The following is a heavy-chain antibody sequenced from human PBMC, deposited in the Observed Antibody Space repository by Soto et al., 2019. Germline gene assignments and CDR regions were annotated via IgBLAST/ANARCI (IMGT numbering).Heavy chain of an antibody. J-gene: IGHJ4*02. Sequence: SVKVSCKASGDTFSSSAITWVRQGPGQGLEWMGGIIPIFGIANYAQKFQGRVTITAEKSTSTAYMELSRLRSEDTAVYYRARDPPPYDILTGYGGLFDYWGQGTLVTVSS. V-gene: IGHV1-69*10. CDR1: GDTFSSSA. CDR2: IIPIFGIA. CDR3: ARDPPPYDILTGYGGLFDY. D-gene: IGHD3-9*01.